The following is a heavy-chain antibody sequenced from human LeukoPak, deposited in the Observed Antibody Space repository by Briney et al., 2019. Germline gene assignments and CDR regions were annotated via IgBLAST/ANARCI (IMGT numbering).Heavy chain of an antibody. CDR3: ARHITIFGVLAEGDYYYMDV. Sequence: GESLKISCKGSGYSFTSYWIGWVRQMPGKGLEWMGLIYPGDSDTRYSPSFQGQVTISADKSISTAYLQWRSLKASDTAMYYCARHITIFGVLAEGDYYYMDVWGKGTTVTVSS. V-gene: IGHV5-51*01. CDR2: IYPGDSDT. J-gene: IGHJ6*03. CDR1: GYSFTSYW. D-gene: IGHD3-3*01.